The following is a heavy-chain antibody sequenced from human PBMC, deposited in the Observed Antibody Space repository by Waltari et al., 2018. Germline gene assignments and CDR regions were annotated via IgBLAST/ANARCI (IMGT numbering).Heavy chain of an antibody. CDR3: ALFGQLDGFDP. CDR1: GGTFSSYA. Sequence: QVQLVQSGAEVKKPGSSVKVSCKASGGTFSSYAISWGRQAPGQGLEWMGGSIPSCGTANYAQKVQGRVTITADESTSTAYMELSSLRSEDTAVYYCALFGQLDGFDPWGQGTLVTVSS. V-gene: IGHV1-69*01. CDR2: SIPSCGTA. J-gene: IGHJ5*02. D-gene: IGHD3-3*01.